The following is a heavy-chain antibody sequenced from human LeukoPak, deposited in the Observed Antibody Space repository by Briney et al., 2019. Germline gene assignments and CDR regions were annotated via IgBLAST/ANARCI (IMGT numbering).Heavy chain of an antibody. J-gene: IGHJ4*02. CDR1: GFTFSSYA. V-gene: IGHV3-21*05. D-gene: IGHD5-12*01. CDR2: ISSSSSYT. Sequence: PGGSLRLSCAASGFTFSSYAMVWVRQAPGKGLEWVSYISSSSSYTNYADSVKGRFTISRDNAKNSLYLRMNSLRAEDTAVYYCARYSGYDQNYFNYWGQGTLVTVSS. CDR3: ARYSGYDQNYFNY.